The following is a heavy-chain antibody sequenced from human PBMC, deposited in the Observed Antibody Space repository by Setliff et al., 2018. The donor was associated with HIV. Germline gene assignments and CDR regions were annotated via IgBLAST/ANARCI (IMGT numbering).Heavy chain of an antibody. CDR1: GGSIRSYY. D-gene: IGHD6-19*01. V-gene: IGHV4-59*12. CDR2: IYYSGST. CDR3: ARSYCGGWYGGHHYMDV. Sequence: SETLSLTCTVSGGSIRSYYWSWIRQPPGKGLEWIGYIYYSGSTNYNPSLKSRVTISVDTSQNQFSLKMSSVTAADTAVYYCARSYCGGWYGGHHYMDVWGKGATVTVSS. J-gene: IGHJ6*03.